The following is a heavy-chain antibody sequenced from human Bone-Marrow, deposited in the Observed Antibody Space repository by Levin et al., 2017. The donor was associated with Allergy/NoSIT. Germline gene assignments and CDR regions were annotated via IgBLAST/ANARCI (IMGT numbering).Heavy chain of an antibody. J-gene: IGHJ4*02. CDR1: GYTFTSYA. D-gene: IGHD6-19*01. CDR2: INTNTGNP. CDR3: ARVYSSGWYVTSLLFDY. V-gene: IGHV7-4-1*01. Sequence: ASVKVSCKASGYTFTSYAMNWVRQAPGQGLEWMGWINTNTGNPTYAQGFTGRFVFSLDTSVSTAYLQICSLKAEDTAVYYCARVYSSGWYVTSLLFDYWGQGTLVTVSS.